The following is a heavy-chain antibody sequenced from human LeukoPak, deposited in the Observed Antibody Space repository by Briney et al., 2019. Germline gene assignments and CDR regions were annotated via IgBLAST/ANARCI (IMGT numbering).Heavy chain of an antibody. CDR3: ARRRTTGTTGYFDY. D-gene: IGHD1-1*01. Sequence: SETLSLTCTVSGGSISTYYWSWIRQPPGKGLEWIGYIYTTESTNYNPSLECRVTISVDTSKNQFSLMLSSVTAADTAFYYCARRRTTGTTGYFDYWGQGILVTVSS. J-gene: IGHJ4*02. CDR2: IYTTEST. CDR1: GGSISTYY. V-gene: IGHV4-4*09.